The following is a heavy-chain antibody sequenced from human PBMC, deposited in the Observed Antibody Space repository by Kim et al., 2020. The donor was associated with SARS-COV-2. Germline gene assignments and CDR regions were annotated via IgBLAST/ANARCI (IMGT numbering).Heavy chain of an antibody. D-gene: IGHD2-21*02. J-gene: IGHJ5*02. Sequence: ASVKVSCKASGYTFTSYAMNWVRQAPGQGLEWMGWINTNTGNPMYAQGFTGRFVFSLDTSVSTAYLQISSLKAEDTAVYYFAIYPIVVVTNRNWFDPWGQGTLVTVSS. CDR2: INTNTGNP. V-gene: IGHV7-4-1*02. CDR1: GYTFTSYA. CDR3: AIYPIVVVTNRNWFDP.